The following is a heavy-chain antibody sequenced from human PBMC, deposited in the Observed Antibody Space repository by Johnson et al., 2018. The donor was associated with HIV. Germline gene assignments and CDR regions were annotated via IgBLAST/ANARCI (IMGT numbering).Heavy chain of an antibody. D-gene: IGHD6-13*01. V-gene: IGHV3-30*04. J-gene: IGHJ3*02. Sequence: QVQLVESGGGLVQPGRSLRLSCAASGFTFSSFALHWVRQAPGKGLAWVALISYDGSNKYYADSVQGRFTISRDNSKNTLYLQMNSLRAEDTAVYYCARDRAAAGTDALDIWGQGTMVTVAS. CDR3: ARDRAAAGTDALDI. CDR1: GFTFSSFA. CDR2: ISYDGSNK.